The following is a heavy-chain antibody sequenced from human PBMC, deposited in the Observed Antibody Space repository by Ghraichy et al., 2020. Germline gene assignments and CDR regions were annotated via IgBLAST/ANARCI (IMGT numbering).Heavy chain of an antibody. CDR2: ISITSSDI. CDR1: GFTFSSYS. V-gene: IGHV3-48*02. Sequence: GALRLSCAASGFTFSSYSMNWVRQAPGKGLEWVSYISITSSDIYYADSVKGRFTISRDNAKNTLFLQMNSLRDEDTAVYYCARVLKTYYRLDVWGQGTTVTVSS. CDR3: ARVLKTYYRLDV. J-gene: IGHJ6*02.